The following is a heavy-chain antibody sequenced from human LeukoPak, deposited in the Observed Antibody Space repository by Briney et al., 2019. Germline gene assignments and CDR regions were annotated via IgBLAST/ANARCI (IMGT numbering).Heavy chain of an antibody. CDR1: GYSISSGYY. CDR3: ARPRIAAAHYYFDY. D-gene: IGHD6-13*01. J-gene: IGHJ4*02. V-gene: IGHV4-38-2*01. CDR2: IYHSGIT. Sequence: SETLSLTCAVSGYSISSGYYWGWIRQPPGKGLEWIGSIYHSGITYYKPSLKSRVTISVDTSKNQFSLKLSSVTAADTAVYYCARPRIAAAHYYFDYWGQGTLATVSS.